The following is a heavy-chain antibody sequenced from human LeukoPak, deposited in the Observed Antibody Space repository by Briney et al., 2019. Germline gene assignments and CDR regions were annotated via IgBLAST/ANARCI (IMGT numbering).Heavy chain of an antibody. CDR1: GFTFSSYA. V-gene: IGHV3-23*01. CDR3: AKGNYDFWSGYPGLSYFGY. Sequence: PGGSLRLSCAASGFTFSSYAMSWVRQAPGKGLEWVSAISGSGVATYYADSVKGRFTISRDNSKNTLYLQMNSLRAGDTAVYYCAKGNYDFWSGYPGLSYFGYWGQGTLVTVSS. CDR2: ISGSGVAT. J-gene: IGHJ4*02. D-gene: IGHD3-3*01.